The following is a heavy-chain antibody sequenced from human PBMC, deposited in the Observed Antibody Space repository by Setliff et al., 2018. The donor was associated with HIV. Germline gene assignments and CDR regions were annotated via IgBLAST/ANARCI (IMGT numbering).Heavy chain of an antibody. D-gene: IGHD2-21*02. V-gene: IGHV4-39*07. CDR1: GGSISTSNYY. J-gene: IGHJ4*02. CDR3: ASQGNIVVVTSFDY. CDR2: VDYTGST. Sequence: SETLSLTCTVSGGSISTSNYYWGWVRQPPGKGLEWVGNVDYTGSTYYNPSLKSRVTISVDTSKNQFSLRLNSVTAADTAVYYCASQGNIVVVTSFDYWGQGTLVTVSS.